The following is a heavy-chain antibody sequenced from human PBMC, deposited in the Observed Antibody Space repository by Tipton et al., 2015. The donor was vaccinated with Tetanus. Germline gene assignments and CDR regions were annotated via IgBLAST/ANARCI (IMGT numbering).Heavy chain of an antibody. CDR2: IYPGDSDT. CDR3: ARAARDGFKPYYHTDY. Sequence: QLVQSGAEVKKPGESLKISCKGSGYSFTSYWIGWVRQMPGKGLEWMGIIYPGDSDTRYSPSFQGQVTISGDKSINTAYLQWSSLEASDTAMYYRARAARDGFKPYYHTDYRGQGTLVPVPS. V-gene: IGHV5-51*01. D-gene: IGHD5-24*01. J-gene: IGHJ4*02. CDR1: GYSFTSYW.